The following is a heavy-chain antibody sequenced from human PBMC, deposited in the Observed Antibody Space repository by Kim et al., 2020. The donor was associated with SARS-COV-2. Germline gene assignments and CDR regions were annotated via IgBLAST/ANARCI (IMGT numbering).Heavy chain of an antibody. CDR2: IYPGDSDT. D-gene: IGHD3-3*01. CDR1: GYSFTSYW. Sequence: GESLKISCKGSGYSFTSYWIGWVRQMPGKGLEWMGIIYPGDSDTRYSPSFQGQVTISADKSISTAYLQWSSLKASDTAMYYCARQEVYDFWSGYYVYWGQGTLVTVSS. V-gene: IGHV5-51*01. J-gene: IGHJ4*02. CDR3: ARQEVYDFWSGYYVY.